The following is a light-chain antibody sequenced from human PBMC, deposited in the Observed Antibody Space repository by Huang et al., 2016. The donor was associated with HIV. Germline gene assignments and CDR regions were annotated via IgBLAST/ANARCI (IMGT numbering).Light chain of an antibody. CDR3: QQYNAYPWT. V-gene: IGKV1-5*03. J-gene: IGKJ1*01. Sequence: DIQMTQSPSTLSASIGDRVTITCRASQTITWWLAWYQQKPGKAPKVLIYKAASLESGVQSRFIGSGSGTEFTLTISSLQPDDFATYYCQQYNAYPWTFGQGTKVEI. CDR1: QTITWW. CDR2: KAA.